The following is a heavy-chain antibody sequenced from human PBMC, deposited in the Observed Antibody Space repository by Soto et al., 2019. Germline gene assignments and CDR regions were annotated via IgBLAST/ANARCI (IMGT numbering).Heavy chain of an antibody. V-gene: IGHV1-2*02. Sequence: ASVKVSCKASGYTFTGYYMHWVRQAPGQGLEWMGWINPSSGGTNYAQKFQGRVTMTRDTSISTAYMELSRLRSDDTAVYYCAREENKGYHYGMDVCGQGTTLTVSS. J-gene: IGHJ6*02. CDR3: AREENKGYHYGMDV. CDR2: INPSSGGT. CDR1: GYTFTGYY.